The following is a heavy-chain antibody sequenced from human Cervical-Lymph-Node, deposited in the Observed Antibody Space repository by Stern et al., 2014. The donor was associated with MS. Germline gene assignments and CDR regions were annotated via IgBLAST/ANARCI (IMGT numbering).Heavy chain of an antibody. Sequence: EVQLVESGGGLVQPGGSLRLSCAVSGITLSDYWMHWVRQAPGKGLVCVSGIDSDGTGTSYADSVKGRFTISRDNARNTVYLQMNSLRVEDTAVYYCGSVFEYWVQGTLVTVSS. V-gene: IGHV3-74*01. CDR3: GSVFEY. CDR2: IDSDGTGT. J-gene: IGHJ4*02. CDR1: GITLSDYW.